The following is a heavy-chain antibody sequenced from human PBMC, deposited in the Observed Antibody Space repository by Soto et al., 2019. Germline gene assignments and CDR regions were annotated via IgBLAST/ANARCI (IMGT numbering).Heavy chain of an antibody. CDR2: ISGSGGSI. CDR3: VKGYWKGDV. J-gene: IGHJ6*02. V-gene: IGHV3-23*01. Sequence: EVQLLESGGGLVQPGGSLRLSCAASGFTFSTYAMNWVRQAPGNGLGWVSAISGSGGSIHYADSVKGRFTISRDNSKNTLYRQMNSLRDEDTAVYHCVKGYWKGDVWGQGTTVTVSS. CDR1: GFTFSTYA. D-gene: IGHD1-1*01.